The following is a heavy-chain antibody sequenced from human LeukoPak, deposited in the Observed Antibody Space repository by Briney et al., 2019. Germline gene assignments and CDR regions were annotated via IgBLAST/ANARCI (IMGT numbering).Heavy chain of an antibody. J-gene: IGHJ4*02. V-gene: IGHV1-69*04. D-gene: IGHD3-10*01. CDR2: IIPILGIA. Sequence: SVKVSCKASGGTFSSYAISWVRQAPGQGLEWMGRIIPILGIANYAQKFQGRVTITADKSTSTAYMELSSLRSEDTAVYYCARLSYYGSGSYIDYWGQGTLVTVSS. CDR3: ARLSYYGSGSYIDY. CDR1: GGTFSSYA.